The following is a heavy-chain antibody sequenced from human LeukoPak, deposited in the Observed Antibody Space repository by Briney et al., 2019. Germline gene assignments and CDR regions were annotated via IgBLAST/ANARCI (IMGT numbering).Heavy chain of an antibody. CDR1: RGTFSSYA. J-gene: IGHJ4*02. D-gene: IGHD3-16*02. Sequence: GASVKVSCKASRGTFSSYAISWLRQAPGQGLEGMGGIIPIFGASNYAQKFQGRVTITTDESTSTAYMELIRLRSEDTAVYYCARGPIGLRLGELSLHFWGQGTLVTVSS. CDR3: ARGPIGLRLGELSLHF. CDR2: IIPIFGAS. V-gene: IGHV1-69*05.